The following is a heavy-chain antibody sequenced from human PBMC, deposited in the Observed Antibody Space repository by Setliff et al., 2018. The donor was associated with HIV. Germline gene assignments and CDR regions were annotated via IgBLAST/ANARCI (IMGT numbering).Heavy chain of an antibody. Sequence: SETLSLTCTVSGGSISSGSYYWNWIRQPAGKGLEWIGRIYTSGSTNYNPSLKSRVTISVDTSKNRFSLKLNSVTAADTAVYYCARAPGPYGDYNWFDPWGQGALVTVSS. J-gene: IGHJ5*02. CDR2: IYTSGST. D-gene: IGHD4-17*01. CDR1: GGSISSGSYY. CDR3: ARAPGPYGDYNWFDP. V-gene: IGHV4-61*02.